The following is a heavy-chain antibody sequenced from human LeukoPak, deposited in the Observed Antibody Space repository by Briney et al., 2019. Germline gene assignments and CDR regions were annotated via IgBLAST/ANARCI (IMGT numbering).Heavy chain of an antibody. CDR2: IWYDGSNK. CDR3: ARDLRSVVTTSDYFDY. Sequence: GGSLRLSCAAAGFTFSTDGMHWVRQAPGKWLGWVAVIWYDGSNKYYADSVKGRFTISRDNSKNTLYLQMNSLRAEDTAVYYCARDLRSVVTTSDYFDYWGQGTLVTVSS. CDR1: GFTFSTDG. D-gene: IGHD5-12*01. V-gene: IGHV3-33*01. J-gene: IGHJ4*02.